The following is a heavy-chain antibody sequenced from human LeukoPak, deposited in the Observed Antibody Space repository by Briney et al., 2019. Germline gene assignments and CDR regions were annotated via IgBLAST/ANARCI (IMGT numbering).Heavy chain of an antibody. J-gene: IGHJ4*02. CDR1: GFTFSSYA. V-gene: IGHV3-30-3*01. CDR2: ISYDGSNK. Sequence: GGSLRLSCAASGFTFSSYAMRWVRQAPGKGLEWVAVISYDGSNKYYADSVKGRFTISRDNSKNTLYLQMNSLRAEDTAVYYCARDLAPYYYDIQYYFDYWGQGTLVTVSS. D-gene: IGHD3-22*01. CDR3: ARDLAPYYYDIQYYFDY.